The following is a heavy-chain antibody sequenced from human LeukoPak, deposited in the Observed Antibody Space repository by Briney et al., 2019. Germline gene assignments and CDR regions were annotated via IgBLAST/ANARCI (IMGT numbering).Heavy chain of an antibody. CDR2: LAYDGTNK. J-gene: IGHJ4*02. V-gene: IGHV3-30*05. CDR1: GFTFSSYG. D-gene: IGHD1-14*01. CDR3: ARGGPLGDTNRFDF. Sequence: PGGSLRLSCAASGFTFSSYGMSWVRQPPGKGLEWVTLLAYDGTNKQYADSVKGRFTISRDNSQNTVDLQMDSLRAEGTAVYYCARGGPLGDTNRFDFWGQGILVTVSS.